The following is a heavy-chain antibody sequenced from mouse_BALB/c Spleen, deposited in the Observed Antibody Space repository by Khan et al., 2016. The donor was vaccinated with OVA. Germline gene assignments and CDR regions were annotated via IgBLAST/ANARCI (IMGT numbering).Heavy chain of an antibody. D-gene: IGHD2-14*01. Sequence: QVQLKQSGAELARPGASVKMSCKASGYTFTTYTIHWVKQRPGQGLEWIGYIIPSNDYTNYNQKFKDRATLTADKSSSTAYMQLSSLTSEDSAVYYCVSEGAYYRSAGWFAYWGQGTLVTVSA. CDR1: GYTFTTYT. J-gene: IGHJ3*01. CDR3: VSEGAYYRSAGWFAY. CDR2: IIPSNDYT. V-gene: IGHV1-4*01.